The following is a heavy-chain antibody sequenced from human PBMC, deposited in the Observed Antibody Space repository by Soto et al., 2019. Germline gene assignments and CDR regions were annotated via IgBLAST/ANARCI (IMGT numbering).Heavy chain of an antibody. CDR2: INPSGGST. J-gene: IGHJ4*02. CDR3: ARDPRDGYNEYYFDY. D-gene: IGHD5-12*01. CDR1: GYTFTSYY. Sequence: QVQLVQSGAEVKKPGASVKVSCKASGYTFTSYYMHWVRQAPGQGLEWMGIINPSGGSTSYAQKFQGSVTMTRDTSTSTVYMELSSLRSEDTAVYYCARDPRDGYNEYYFDYWGQGTLVTVSS. V-gene: IGHV1-46*01.